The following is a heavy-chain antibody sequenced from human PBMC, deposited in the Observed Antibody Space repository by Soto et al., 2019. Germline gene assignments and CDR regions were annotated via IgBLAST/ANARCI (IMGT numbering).Heavy chain of an antibody. Sequence: PGGSLRLSCAASGFTFDDYAMHWVRQAPGKGLEWVSGISWNSGSIGYADSVKGRFTISRDNAKNSLYLQMNSLRAEDTALYYCAKDNRGSLTDAFDIWGQGTMATVSS. CDR2: ISWNSGSI. CDR1: GFTFDDYA. V-gene: IGHV3-9*01. D-gene: IGHD3-10*01. J-gene: IGHJ3*02. CDR3: AKDNRGSLTDAFDI.